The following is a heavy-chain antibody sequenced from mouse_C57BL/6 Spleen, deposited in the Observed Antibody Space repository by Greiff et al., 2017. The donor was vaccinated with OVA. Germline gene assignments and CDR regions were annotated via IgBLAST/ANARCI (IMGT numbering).Heavy chain of an antibody. Sequence: EVQLVESGPELVKPGASVKIPCKASGYTFTDYNMDWVKQSHGKSLEWIGDINPNNGGTIYNQKFKGKATLTVDKSSSTAYMELRSLTSEDTAVYYCARRYYGSSYNYFDYWGQGTTLTVSS. CDR3: ARRYYGSSYNYFDY. CDR2: INPNNGGT. D-gene: IGHD1-1*01. V-gene: IGHV1-18*01. CDR1: GYTFTDYN. J-gene: IGHJ2*01.